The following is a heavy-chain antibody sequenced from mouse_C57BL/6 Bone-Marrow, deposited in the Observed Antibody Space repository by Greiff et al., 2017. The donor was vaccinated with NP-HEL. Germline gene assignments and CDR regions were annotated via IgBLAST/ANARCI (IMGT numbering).Heavy chain of an antibody. J-gene: IGHJ4*01. CDR3: ARSIYDDYAYDPFHAMDS. Sequence: EVKLVESGGGLVQPGGSLSLSCAASGFPFSDYYISWVRQPPGKPLEWLGFVRNQANGYTTEYSASVKGRFPISSATSQSILYLQMHALHSDERATNYWARSIYDDYAYDPFHAMDSWGQGTAVAVSS. V-gene: IGHV7-3*01. CDR2: VRNQANGYTT. D-gene: IGHD2-4*01. CDR1: GFPFSDYY.